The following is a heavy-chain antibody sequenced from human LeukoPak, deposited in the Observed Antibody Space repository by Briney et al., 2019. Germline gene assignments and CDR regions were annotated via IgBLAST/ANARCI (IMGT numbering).Heavy chain of an antibody. D-gene: IGHD1-26*01. CDR1: GFTFSSYA. CDR3: AKGVGTTLSPDYYYYMDV. J-gene: IGHJ6*03. V-gene: IGHV3-23*01. CDR2: ISGSGGST. Sequence: GSLRLSCAASGFTFSSYAMSWVRQAPGKGLEWVSAISGSGGSTYYADSVKGRFTISRDNSKNTLYLQMNSLRAEDTAVYYCAKGVGTTLSPDYYYYMDVWGKGTTVTVSS.